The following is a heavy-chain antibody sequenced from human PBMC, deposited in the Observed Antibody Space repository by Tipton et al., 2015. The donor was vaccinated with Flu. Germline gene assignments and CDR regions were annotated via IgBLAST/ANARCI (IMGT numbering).Heavy chain of an antibody. CDR3: ARRRARGSGSYHPDAFDI. CDR2: IYYSGAT. Sequence: LRLSCIVSGGSISSSNYYWGWIRQPPGKGLEWIGSIYYSGATYYSPSLKTRVTVSVDTSKNQFSLKLSSVTAADTAVYYCARRRARGSGSYHPDAFDIWGQGTMVTVSS. V-gene: IGHV4-39*07. D-gene: IGHD3-10*01. CDR1: GGSISSSNYY. J-gene: IGHJ3*02.